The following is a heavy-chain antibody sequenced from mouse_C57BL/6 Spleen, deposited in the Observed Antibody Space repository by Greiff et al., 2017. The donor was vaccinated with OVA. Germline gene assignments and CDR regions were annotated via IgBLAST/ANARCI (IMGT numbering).Heavy chain of an antibody. CDR2: ISSGGSYT. D-gene: IGHD2-4*01. V-gene: IGHV5-6*01. J-gene: IGHJ4*01. Sequence: EVMLVESGGDLVKPGGSLKLSCAASGFTFSSYGMSWVRQTPDKRLEWVATISSGGSYTYYPDSVKGRFTISRDNAKNTLYLQMSSLKSEDTAMYYCARQITTAMDYWGQGTSVTVSS. CDR1: GFTFSSYG. CDR3: ARQITTAMDY.